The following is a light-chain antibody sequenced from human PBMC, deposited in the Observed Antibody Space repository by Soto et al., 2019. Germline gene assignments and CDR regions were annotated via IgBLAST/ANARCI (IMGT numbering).Light chain of an antibody. CDR2: GAT. V-gene: IGKV3-15*01. CDR3: QKYHDWRRN. J-gene: IGKJ2*01. CDR1: QRLHGS. Sequence: EIVMTQSPATLSVSPGERVTLYCRASQRLHGSLLWFQKKSGQPPRLLIYGATARVAGVPVRFSGSGGGTEFTLTISSLQSEDFASYFCQKYHDWRRNFGQGTKVDIK.